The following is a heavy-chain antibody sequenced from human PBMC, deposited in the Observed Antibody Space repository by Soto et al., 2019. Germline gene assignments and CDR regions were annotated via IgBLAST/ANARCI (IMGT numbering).Heavy chain of an antibody. CDR3: ARGGYSYDFDY. D-gene: IGHD5-18*01. CDR1: GFTFSSYE. V-gene: IGHV3-48*03. J-gene: IGHJ4*02. CDR2: ISSSSSYI. Sequence: EVQLVESGGGLVQPGGSLRLSCAASGFTFSSYEMNWVRQAPGKGLEWVSSISSSSSYIYYADSVKGRFTISRDNAKNSLYLQMNSLRAEDTAVYYCARGGYSYDFDYWGQGTLVTVSS.